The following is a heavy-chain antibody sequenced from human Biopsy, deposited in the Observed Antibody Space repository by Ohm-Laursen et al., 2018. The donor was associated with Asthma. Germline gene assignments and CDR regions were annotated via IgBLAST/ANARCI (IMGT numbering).Heavy chain of an antibody. CDR3: ARAVDYSHYYGIDV. V-gene: IGHV1-18*01. Sequence: ASVKVSCKTSGYTFNSAGITWVRQAPGQGLEWMGRISVYNGNTKVAQKLQDRVTMITDTSTSTAYTELRSLRSDDTAVYFCARAVDYSHYYGIDVWGQGTTGTVS. D-gene: IGHD3-10*01. J-gene: IGHJ6*02. CDR2: ISVYNGNT. CDR1: GYTFNSAG.